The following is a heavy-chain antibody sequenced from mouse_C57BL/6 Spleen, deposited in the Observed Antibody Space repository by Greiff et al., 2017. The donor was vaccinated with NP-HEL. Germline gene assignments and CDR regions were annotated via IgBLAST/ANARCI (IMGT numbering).Heavy chain of an antibody. CDR1: GYTFTDYE. D-gene: IGHD1-1*01. CDR2: IDPETGGT. Sequence: QVQLQQSGAELVRPGASVTLSCKASGYTFTDYEMHWAKQTPVHGLEWIGAIDPETGGTAYNQKFKGKAILTADKSSSTAYMELRSLTSEDSAVYYCTRPDGSRQGYFDVWGTGTTVTVSS. CDR3: TRPDGSRQGYFDV. V-gene: IGHV1-15*01. J-gene: IGHJ1*03.